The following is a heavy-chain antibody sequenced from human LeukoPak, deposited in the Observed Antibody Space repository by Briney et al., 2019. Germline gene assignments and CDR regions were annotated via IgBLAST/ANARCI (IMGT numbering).Heavy chain of an antibody. CDR1: GGSISSSSYY. V-gene: IGHV4-39*07. CDR2: IYYSGST. J-gene: IGHJ5*02. D-gene: IGHD2-15*01. Sequence: SETLSLTCTVSGGSISSSSYYWGWIRQPPGQGLEWIGSIYYSGSTYYNPSLKSRVTISVDTSKNQFSLKLSSVTAADTAVYYCAAFGVVVVAATPRVYNWFDPWGQGTLVTVSS. CDR3: AAFGVVVVAATPRVYNWFDP.